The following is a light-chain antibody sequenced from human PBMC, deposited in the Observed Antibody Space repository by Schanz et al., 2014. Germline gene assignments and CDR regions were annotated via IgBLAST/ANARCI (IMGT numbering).Light chain of an antibody. CDR1: SSDVGGYNY. CDR3: CSYAGGSTPVV. V-gene: IGLV2-11*01. J-gene: IGLJ2*01. CDR2: DVI. Sequence: QSALTQPRSVSGSPGQSVTISCTGTSSDVGGYNYVSWYQQHPGKAPKLMIYDVIKRPSGVPDRFSGSKSGNTASLTISGLQAEDEADYYCCSYAGGSTPVVFGGGTKLTGL.